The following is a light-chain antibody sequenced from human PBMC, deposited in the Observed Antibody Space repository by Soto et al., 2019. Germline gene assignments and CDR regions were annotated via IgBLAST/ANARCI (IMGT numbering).Light chain of an antibody. CDR1: QSVSSTF. Sequence: EIVLTQSPGTLSLSPGERATLSCRASQSVSSTFLAWYQQKPGQAPRLLIYAASSRATGIPDRFSGSGSGTDFTLTISRLEPEDFAVYYCQHYDSSLWTFGQGTKVDIK. J-gene: IGKJ1*01. CDR3: QHYDSSLWT. V-gene: IGKV3-20*01. CDR2: AAS.